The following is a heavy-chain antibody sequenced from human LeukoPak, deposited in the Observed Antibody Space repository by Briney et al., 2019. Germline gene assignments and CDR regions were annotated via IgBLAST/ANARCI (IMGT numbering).Heavy chain of an antibody. CDR2: INTDGSDT. D-gene: IGHD7-27*01. CDR3: ARNNWGIDD. V-gene: IGHV3-74*01. Sequence: GGSLRLSCAASGFTFSNHWMHRVRQVSGKGLVWVSRINTDGSDTSYADSVEGRFTISRDNARNTLYLQMNSLRPEDTAVYYCARNNWGIDDWGQGTLVTVSS. CDR1: GFTFSNHW. J-gene: IGHJ4*02.